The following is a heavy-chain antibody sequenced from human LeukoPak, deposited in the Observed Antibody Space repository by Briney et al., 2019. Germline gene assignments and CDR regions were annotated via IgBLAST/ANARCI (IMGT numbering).Heavy chain of an antibody. Sequence: GGSLRLSCAASGFTFSSYGMHWVRQAPGKGLEWVAVISYNGSNKYYADSVKGRFTISRDNSKNTLYLQMNSLRAVDTAVYYCAKVQWELLNSAFDIWGQGTMVTVSS. J-gene: IGHJ3*02. CDR1: GFTFSSYG. V-gene: IGHV3-30*18. CDR3: AKVQWELLNSAFDI. D-gene: IGHD1-26*01. CDR2: ISYNGSNK.